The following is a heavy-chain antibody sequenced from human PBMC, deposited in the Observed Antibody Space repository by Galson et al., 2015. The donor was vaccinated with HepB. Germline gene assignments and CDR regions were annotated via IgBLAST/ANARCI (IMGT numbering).Heavy chain of an antibody. CDR2: TRNNANSYTT. J-gene: IGHJ4*02. Sequence: SLRLSCAASGFTFSDYYMSWIRQAPGKGLEWVGRTRNNANSYTTEYAASVKGRFTNSRDESKNSLYLQINSLKTEDTAVYYCASVAQLRGLDWVYYFDYWGQGTLVTVSS. CDR1: GFTFSDYY. CDR3: ASVAQLRGLDWVYYFDY. V-gene: IGHV3-72*01. D-gene: IGHD3-10*01.